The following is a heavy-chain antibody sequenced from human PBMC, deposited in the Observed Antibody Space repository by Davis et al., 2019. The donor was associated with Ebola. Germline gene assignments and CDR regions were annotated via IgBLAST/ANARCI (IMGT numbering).Heavy chain of an antibody. CDR2: IFHSGST. Sequence: PSETLSLTCTVDGASFIGHYWTWIRQPPGKGLEWIGEIFHSGSTNSNPSLKSRLTISVDTSKTQFSLRLRSVTAADTAIYYCAFVSVAARPFDFWGPGTLVTVSS. CDR1: GASFIGHY. V-gene: IGHV4-34*12. CDR3: AFVSVAARPFDF. D-gene: IGHD6-6*01. J-gene: IGHJ4*02.